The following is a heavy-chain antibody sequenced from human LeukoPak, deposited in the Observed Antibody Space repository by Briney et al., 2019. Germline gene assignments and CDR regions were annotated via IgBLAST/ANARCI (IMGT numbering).Heavy chain of an antibody. J-gene: IGHJ1*01. D-gene: IGHD5-24*01. CDR1: GASISINDYY. CDR3: ARDRDGYNRQLDQ. V-gene: IGHV4-31*03. CDR2: ILFPGST. Sequence: PSQTLSLTCTVTGASISINDYYWSWIRQHPGKGLEWIGYILFPGSTYYNPSLKSRVTISFDTSKNQFSLNLISVTAADTPVYFCARDRDGYNRQLDQWGQGTLVTVSS.